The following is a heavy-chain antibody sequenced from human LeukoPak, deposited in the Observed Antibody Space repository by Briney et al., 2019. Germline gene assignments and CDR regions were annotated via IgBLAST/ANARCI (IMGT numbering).Heavy chain of an antibody. CDR2: ISYDGNKE. CDR1: GFTFSNYG. CDR3: AKDRGNVSSPFDY. V-gene: IGHV3-30*18. D-gene: IGHD3-10*01. J-gene: IGHJ4*02. Sequence: PGGSLRLSCATSGFTFSNYGMHSVRQAPGTGLEWVALISYDGNKEFYADSVKGRFTISRDNSKNTLYLQTNSLRAEDTAVYYCAKDRGNVSSPFDYWGQGTLVTVSS.